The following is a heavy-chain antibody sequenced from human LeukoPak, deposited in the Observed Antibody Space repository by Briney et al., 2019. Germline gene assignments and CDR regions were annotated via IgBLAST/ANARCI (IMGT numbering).Heavy chain of an antibody. CDR3: AKEKGYSSSWPYYYYGMDV. CDR1: GFTFSSYG. V-gene: IGHV3-30*18. CDR2: LSYDGSNK. J-gene: IGHJ6*02. Sequence: GGSLRLSCAASGFTFSSYGMHWVRQAPGKGLEWVAVLSYDGSNKYYADSVKGRFTISRDNSKNTLYLQMNSLRAEDTAVYYCAKEKGYSSSWPYYYYGMDVWGQGTTVTVSS. D-gene: IGHD6-13*01.